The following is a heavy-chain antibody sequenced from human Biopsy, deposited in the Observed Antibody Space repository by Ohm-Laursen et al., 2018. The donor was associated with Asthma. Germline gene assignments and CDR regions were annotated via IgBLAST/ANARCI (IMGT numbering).Heavy chain of an antibody. D-gene: IGHD6-19*01. CDR3: ARCQVGYSSGWSLLLKKVYYSGMDV. V-gene: IGHV1-69*13. Sequence: GPSVKVSRKAPGGTFSNFAISWVRQAPGQGLEWLGGIMTVFVTTNYAQKFQGRLTITPDACTSTAYMEVTSLRSEDTAIYYCARCQVGYSSGWSLLLKKVYYSGMDVWGQGTAVTVSS. J-gene: IGHJ6*02. CDR1: GGTFSNFA. CDR2: IMTVFVTT.